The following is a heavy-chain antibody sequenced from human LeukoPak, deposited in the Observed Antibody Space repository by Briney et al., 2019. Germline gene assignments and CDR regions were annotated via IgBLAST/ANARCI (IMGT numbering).Heavy chain of an antibody. CDR2: IYSSGKT. J-gene: IGHJ4*02. D-gene: IGHD3-9*01. CDR1: GGSINNYY. CDR3: ARTPQGDNYFDY. V-gene: IGHV4-4*07. Sequence: SETLSLTCTVSGGSINNYYWTWIRQPAGKGLEWIGRIYSSGKTNYNPSLKSRDTMSVDTSNNQLSLMMTSVTAADTAVFYCARTPQGDNYFDYWGQGHLVTVSS.